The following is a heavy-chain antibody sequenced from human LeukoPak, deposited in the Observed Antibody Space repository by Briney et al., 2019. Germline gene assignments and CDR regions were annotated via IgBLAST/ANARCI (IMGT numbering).Heavy chain of an antibody. D-gene: IGHD5-24*01. J-gene: IGHJ3*02. Sequence: GRSLRLSCAASGFTFDDYAMHWVRQAPGKGLEWVSGISWNSGSIGYADSVKGRFTISRDNAKNSLYLLMNSLRAEDTALYYCAKLPVVEMATIGDAFDIWGQGTMVTVSS. CDR1: GFTFDDYA. V-gene: IGHV3-9*01. CDR3: AKLPVVEMATIGDAFDI. CDR2: ISWNSGSI.